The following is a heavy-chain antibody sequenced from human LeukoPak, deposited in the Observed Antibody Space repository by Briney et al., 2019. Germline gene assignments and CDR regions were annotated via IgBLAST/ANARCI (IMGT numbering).Heavy chain of an antibody. V-gene: IGHV4-59*01. J-gene: IGHJ6*03. CDR2: IYYSGST. CDR3: ARGERGDGTHYYYMDV. Sequence: PSETLSLTCTVSGGSISSYYWSWIRQPPGKGLEWIGYIYYSGSTNYNPSLKSRVTISVDTSKNQFSLKLSSVTAADTAVYYCARGERGDGTHYYYMDVWGKGTTVTVSS. D-gene: IGHD5-24*01. CDR1: GGSISSYY.